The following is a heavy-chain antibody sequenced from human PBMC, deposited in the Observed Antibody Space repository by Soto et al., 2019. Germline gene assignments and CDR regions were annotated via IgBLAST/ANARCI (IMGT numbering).Heavy chain of an antibody. CDR1: GGSFSGYY. CDR2: INHSGST. J-gene: IGHJ1*01. Sequence: SETLSLTCAVYGGSFSGYYWSWIRQPPGKGLEWIGEINHSGSTNYNPSLKSRVTISVDTSKNQFSLKLSSVTAADTAGYYCARTGIAGAGTFVGYFQHWGQGTLVTVSS. CDR3: ARTGIAGAGTFVGYFQH. D-gene: IGHD6-19*01. V-gene: IGHV4-34*01.